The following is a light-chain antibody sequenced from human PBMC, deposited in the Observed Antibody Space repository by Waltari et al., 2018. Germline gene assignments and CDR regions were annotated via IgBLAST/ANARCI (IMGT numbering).Light chain of an antibody. CDR3: SSYTMTSATA. J-gene: IGLJ1*01. Sequence: SALTQPASVSGSPGQSITISCTGTSGDIGGYNYVSWYQQYPGKAPKLIIFEVSYRPSGVSHRFSASKSGNTASLTISGLQAEDEAHYYCSSYTMTSATAFGTGTKVTVL. CDR2: EVS. V-gene: IGLV2-14*01. CDR1: SGDIGGYNY.